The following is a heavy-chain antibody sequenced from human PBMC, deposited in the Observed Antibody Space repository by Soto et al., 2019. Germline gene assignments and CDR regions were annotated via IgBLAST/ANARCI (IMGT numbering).Heavy chain of an antibody. D-gene: IGHD1-26*01. V-gene: IGHV4-59*08. CDR1: VGSISPYY. J-gene: IGHJ4*02. Sequence: SETLSLTCTVSVGSISPYYWTWIRQPPGKGLEWIGYIYYSGNTNYNPSLKGRVTISVDTSKNQFSLKLSSVTAADTAVYYCARAVRGSYYDYWGQGTLVTVSS. CDR2: IYYSGNT. CDR3: ARAVRGSYYDY.